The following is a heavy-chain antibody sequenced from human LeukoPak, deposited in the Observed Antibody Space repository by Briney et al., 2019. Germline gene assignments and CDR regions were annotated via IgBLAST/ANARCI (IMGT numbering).Heavy chain of an antibody. V-gene: IGHV3-15*01. D-gene: IGHD1-14*01. Sequence: PGGSLRLSCAASGFIFTNAYISWVRQAPGKGLEWVGRIKSRGDGGTVEYAAPVKDRFSISRDDSRNMLYLQMNSLKTEDTAVYYCTTDAGYSSKWYKDWGQGTLVTVAS. CDR2: IKSRGDGGTV. CDR1: GFIFTNAY. J-gene: IGHJ4*02. CDR3: TTDAGYSSKWYKD.